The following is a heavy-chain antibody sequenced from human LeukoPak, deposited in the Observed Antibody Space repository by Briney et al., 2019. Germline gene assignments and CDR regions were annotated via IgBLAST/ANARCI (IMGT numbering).Heavy chain of an antibody. CDR1: GFTVSSNY. CDR3: ARWAAAGKPYYYYYGMDV. D-gene: IGHD6-13*01. Sequence: GGSLRLSCAASGFTVSSNYMSWVRHAPGKGLEWVSVIYSGGSTYYADSVRGRFTISRQNYKNTLYLQMNSLRAEDTAVYCCARWAAAGKPYYYYYGMDVWGQGTTVTVSS. V-gene: IGHV3-53*04. CDR2: IYSGGST. J-gene: IGHJ6*02.